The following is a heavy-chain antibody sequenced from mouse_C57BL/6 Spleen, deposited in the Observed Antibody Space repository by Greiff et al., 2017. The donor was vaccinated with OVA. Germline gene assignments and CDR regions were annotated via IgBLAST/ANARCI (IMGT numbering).Heavy chain of an antibody. J-gene: IGHJ3*01. CDR1: GYTFTDYN. CDR2: INPNNGGT. Sequence: EVQLQESGPELVKPGASVKIPCKASGYTFTDYNMDWVKQSHGKSLEWIGDINPNNGGTIYNQRFKGKATLTVDKSSSTAYMELRSLTSEDTAVYYCARSYYSNYGFAYWGQGTLVTVSA. V-gene: IGHV1-18*01. CDR3: ARSYYSNYGFAY. D-gene: IGHD2-5*01.